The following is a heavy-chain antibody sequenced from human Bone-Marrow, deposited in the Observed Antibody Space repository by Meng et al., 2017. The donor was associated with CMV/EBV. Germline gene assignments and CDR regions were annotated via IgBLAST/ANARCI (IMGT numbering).Heavy chain of an antibody. CDR1: GFTFSSYG. V-gene: IGHV3-30*02. J-gene: IGHJ5*02. CDR2: IRYDGSNK. Sequence: GESLKISCAASGFTFSSYGMHWVRQAPGKGLEWVAFIRYDGSNKYYADSVKGRFTISRDNSKNTLYLQMNSLRAEDTAVYYCAKDEDAGYYDFWSGYYTWGQGTLVTASS. CDR3: AKDEDAGYYDFWSGYYT. D-gene: IGHD3-3*01.